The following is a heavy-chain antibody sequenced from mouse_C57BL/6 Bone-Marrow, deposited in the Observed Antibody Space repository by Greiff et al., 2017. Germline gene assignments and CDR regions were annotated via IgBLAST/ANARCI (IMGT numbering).Heavy chain of an antibody. V-gene: IGHV14-4*01. CDR3: TTWGY. CDR1: GFNINDDY. J-gene: IGHJ2*01. CDR2: IDPENGAT. Sequence: EVKLMESGAELVRPGASVKLSCTASGFNINDDYMHWVKQRPEQGLEWIGWIDPENGATEYASKFQGKATITADTSSNTAYLQLSRLTSEDTAVYYCTTWGYGGQGTTLTDSS.